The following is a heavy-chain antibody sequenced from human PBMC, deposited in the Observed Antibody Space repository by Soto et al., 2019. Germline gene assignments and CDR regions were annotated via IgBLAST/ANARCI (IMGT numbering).Heavy chain of an antibody. Sequence: SGPTLVNPTETLTLTCTVSGFPLSNARMGVSWIRQPPGKALEWLAHIFSNDEKSYSTSLKSRLTISKDTSKSQVVLTMTNMDPVDTATYYCARIPIAVAGTGWFDPWGQGTLVTVSS. D-gene: IGHD6-19*01. CDR3: ARIPIAVAGTGWFDP. CDR2: IFSNDEK. V-gene: IGHV2-26*01. CDR1: GFPLSNARMG. J-gene: IGHJ5*02.